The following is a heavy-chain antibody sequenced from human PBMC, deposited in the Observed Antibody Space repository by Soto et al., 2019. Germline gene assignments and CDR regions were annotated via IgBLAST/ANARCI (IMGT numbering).Heavy chain of an antibody. CDR2: ISSSSSYI. Sequence: GGSLRLSCAASGFTFSSYSMNWVRQAPGKGLEWVSSISSSSSYIYYADSVKGRFTISRDNAKNSLYLQMNSLRAEDTAVYYCARDALPYSSFVHFDYWGQGTLVTVSS. J-gene: IGHJ4*02. V-gene: IGHV3-21*01. CDR3: ARDALPYSSFVHFDY. CDR1: GFTFSSYS. D-gene: IGHD6-6*01.